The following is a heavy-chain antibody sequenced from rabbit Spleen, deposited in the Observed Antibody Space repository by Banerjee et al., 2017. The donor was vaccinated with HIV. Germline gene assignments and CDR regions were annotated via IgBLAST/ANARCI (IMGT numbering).Heavy chain of an antibody. J-gene: IGHJ4*01. V-gene: IGHV1S45*01. D-gene: IGHD4-2*01. CDR2: IAGDSSAFT. CDR1: GFSFSSSDY. CDR3: ARDLVAVIGWNFNL. Sequence: QEQLEESGGGLVQPEGSLALTCKASGFSFSSSDYICWVRQAPGKGLEWISCIAGDSSAFTYSATWAKGRFTCSKTSSTTVTLRMTSLTAADTATYFCARDLVAVIGWNFNLWGPGTLVTVS.